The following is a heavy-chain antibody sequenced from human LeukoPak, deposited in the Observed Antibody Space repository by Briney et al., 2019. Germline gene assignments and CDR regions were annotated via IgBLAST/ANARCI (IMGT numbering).Heavy chain of an antibody. J-gene: IGHJ4*02. D-gene: IGHD1-26*01. CDR2: IYYSGST. CDR1: GGSISSSSYY. CDR3: ARGGSYSYYFDY. V-gene: IGHV4-39*01. Sequence: SETLSLTCTVSGGSISSSSYYWGWIRQPPGKGLEWIGSIYYSGSTYYHPSLKSRVTISVDTSKNQFSLKLSSVTAADTAVYYCARGGSYSYYFDYWGQGTLVTVSS.